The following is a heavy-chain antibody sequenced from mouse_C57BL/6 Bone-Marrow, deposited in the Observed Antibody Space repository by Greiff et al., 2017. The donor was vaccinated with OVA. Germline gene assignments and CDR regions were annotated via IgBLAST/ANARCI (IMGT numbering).Heavy chain of an antibody. CDR3: TTPIYYGSSRYFDV. J-gene: IGHJ1*03. V-gene: IGHV14-4*01. CDR1: GFNIKDDY. CDR2: IDPENGDT. Sequence: VQLQQSGAEPVRPGASVKLSCTASGFNIKDDYMHWVKQRPEQGLEWIGWIDPENGDTEYASKFQGKATITADTSSNTAYLQLSSLTSEDTAVYYCTTPIYYGSSRYFDVWGTGTTVTVSS. D-gene: IGHD1-1*01.